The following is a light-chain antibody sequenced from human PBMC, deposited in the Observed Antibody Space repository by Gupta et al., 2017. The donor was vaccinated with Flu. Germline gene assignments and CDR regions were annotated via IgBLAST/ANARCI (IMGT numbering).Light chain of an antibody. Sequence: EIVLTRSPATLSLSPGERATLSCRASQSVSSYLAWYQQKPGQAPRLLIYDASNRATGIPARFSGSGSGTDFTLTISSREPEDFAVYYCQQRSNWPLFTFGPGTKVDIK. J-gene: IGKJ3*01. CDR3: QQRSNWPLFT. CDR2: DAS. CDR1: QSVSSY. V-gene: IGKV3-11*01.